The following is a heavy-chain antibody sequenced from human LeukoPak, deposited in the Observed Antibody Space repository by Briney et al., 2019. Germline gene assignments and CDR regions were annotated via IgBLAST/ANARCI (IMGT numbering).Heavy chain of an antibody. D-gene: IGHD4-11*01. V-gene: IGHV4-39*02. CDR2: HYYSVST. CDR1: GGSISSSRYY. J-gene: IGHJ5*02. Sequence: PSETLSLTCIVSGGSISSSRYYWGWIRQPPGKWLEWIGSHYYSVSTYYNPSLKSRVTVSVDTSKNHFSLKLRSVTAADTAVYYCARRRIGDATITIYNWFDPWGQGTLVTVSS. CDR3: ARRRIGDATITIYNWFDP.